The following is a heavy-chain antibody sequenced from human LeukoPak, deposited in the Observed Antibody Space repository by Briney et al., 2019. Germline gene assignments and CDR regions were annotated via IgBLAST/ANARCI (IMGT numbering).Heavy chain of an antibody. V-gene: IGHV3-30*04. Sequence: GKSLRLSCAASGFTFSSYAMHWVRQAPGKGLEWVAVISYDGSNKYYADSVKGRFTISRDNSKNTLYLQMNSLRAEDTAVYYCARGIIGCSSTSCYRRFDPWGQGTLVTVSS. CDR3: ARGIIGCSSTSCYRRFDP. CDR2: ISYDGSNK. D-gene: IGHD2-2*01. J-gene: IGHJ5*02. CDR1: GFTFSSYA.